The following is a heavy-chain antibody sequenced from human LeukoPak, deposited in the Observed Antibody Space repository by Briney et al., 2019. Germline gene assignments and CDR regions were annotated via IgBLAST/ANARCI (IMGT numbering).Heavy chain of an antibody. J-gene: IGHJ4*02. Sequence: ASVKVSCKTSGYTFTDNALHWVRQAPGQRLEWMGWIRTDNGDTKYSQKFEGRVTRTRDTSASTVYVELNSLRSEDTAVYYCGRGGSSGVDYWGQGTLVTVSS. V-gene: IGHV1-3*04. CDR1: GYTFTDNA. D-gene: IGHD2-15*01. CDR2: IRTDNGDT. CDR3: GRGGSSGVDY.